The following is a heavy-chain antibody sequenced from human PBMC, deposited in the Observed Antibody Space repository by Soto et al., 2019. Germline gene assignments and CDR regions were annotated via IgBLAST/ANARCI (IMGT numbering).Heavy chain of an antibody. V-gene: IGHV4-61*01. CDR2: IHHSGST. Sequence: PSETLSLTCTVSGGSVSSGSYYWSWIRQPPGKGLEWIGYIHHSGSTNYNPSLKSRVTISEDTSKNQFSLKLSSVTAADTAVYYCATGPRYSYASRYFDYWGQGTLVTVSS. J-gene: IGHJ4*02. CDR3: ATGPRYSYASRYFDY. D-gene: IGHD5-18*01. CDR1: GGSVSSGSYY.